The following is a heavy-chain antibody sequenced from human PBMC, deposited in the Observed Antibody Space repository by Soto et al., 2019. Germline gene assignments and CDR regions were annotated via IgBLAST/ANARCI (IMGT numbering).Heavy chain of an antibody. CDR3: ARGRVATIKSWFDP. CDR1: GFTFSSYS. CDR2: ISSSSSTI. Sequence: GGSLRLSCAASGFTFSSYSMNWVRQAPGKGLEWVSYISSSSSTIYYADSVKGRFTISRDNAKNSLYLQMNSLRAEDTAVYYCARGRVATIKSWFDPWGQGTLVTVSS. D-gene: IGHD5-12*01. J-gene: IGHJ5*02. V-gene: IGHV3-48*01.